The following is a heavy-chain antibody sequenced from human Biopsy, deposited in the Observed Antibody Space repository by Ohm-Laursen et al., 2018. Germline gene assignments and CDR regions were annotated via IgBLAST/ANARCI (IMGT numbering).Heavy chain of an antibody. D-gene: IGHD3-9*01. Sequence: SETLSLTCTVSSGSIRTGDYYWTWIRQQPGKGLEWIGYISHTGSTHSNPSLKSRITISIDTSENHFSLKLRSVTATDSAVYYCVREPETGTAEAWYFDLWGRGTLVTVSS. CDR3: VREPETGTAEAWYFDL. V-gene: IGHV4-31*03. J-gene: IGHJ2*01. CDR2: ISHTGST. CDR1: SGSIRTGDYY.